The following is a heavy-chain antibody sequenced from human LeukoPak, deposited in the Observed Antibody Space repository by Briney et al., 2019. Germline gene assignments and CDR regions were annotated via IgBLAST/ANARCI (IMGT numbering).Heavy chain of an antibody. CDR1: GGSISRYY. Sequence: PSETLTLTCTVSGGSISRYYWNWIRQPPGKGLEWIGYMYYSGSFYSGSTNYNPSLSGSTNYNPSLKSRVTISVDTSKNQFSLKLSSVTAADTAVYYCARHPRVLGRGYSYGFPDSWGQGTLATVSS. J-gene: IGHJ4*02. CDR3: ARHPRVLGRGYSYGFPDS. CDR2: MYYSGSFYSGSTNYNPSLSGST. V-gene: IGHV4-59*08. D-gene: IGHD5-18*01.